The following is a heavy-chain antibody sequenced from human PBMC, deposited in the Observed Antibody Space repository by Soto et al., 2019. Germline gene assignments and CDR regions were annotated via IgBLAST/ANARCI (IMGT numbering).Heavy chain of an antibody. J-gene: IGHJ6*02. CDR1: GFTFSSYG. D-gene: IGHD6-6*01. CDR3: AKGGEQLVLGPYYYYYGMDV. Sequence: GGSLRLSCAASGFTFSSYGMYWVRQAPGKGLEWVAVISYDGSNKYYADSVKGRFTISRDNSKNTLYLQMNSLRAEDTAVYYWAKGGEQLVLGPYYYYYGMDVWGQGTTVTVSS. V-gene: IGHV3-30*18. CDR2: ISYDGSNK.